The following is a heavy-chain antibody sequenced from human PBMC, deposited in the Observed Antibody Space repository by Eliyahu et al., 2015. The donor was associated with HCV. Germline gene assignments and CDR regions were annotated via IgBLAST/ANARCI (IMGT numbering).Heavy chain of an antibody. CDR2: IYSGGST. CDR3: ARVYCSGGSCYGMDV. D-gene: IGHD2-15*01. V-gene: IGHV3-66*02. Sequence: EVQLVESGGGLVQPGGSLRLSCAASGFTVSSNYMSWVRQAPGKGLEWVSVIYSGGSTYYADSVKGRFTISRDNSKNTLYLQMNSLRAEDTAVYYCARVYCSGGSCYGMDVWGQGTTVTVSS. CDR1: GFTVSSNY. J-gene: IGHJ6*02.